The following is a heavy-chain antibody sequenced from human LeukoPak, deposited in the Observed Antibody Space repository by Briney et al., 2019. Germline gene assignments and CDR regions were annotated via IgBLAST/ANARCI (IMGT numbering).Heavy chain of an antibody. J-gene: IGHJ4*02. V-gene: IGHV3-7*01. Sequence: GGSLRLSCAASGFTFSSYWMSWVRQAPGKGLEWVANIKQDESEKYYVDSVKGRFTISRDNAKNSLYLQMNSLRTEDTAVYYCARDKIEGPTKLDYWGQGILVTVSS. CDR3: ARDKIEGPTKLDY. D-gene: IGHD1-1*01. CDR2: IKQDESEK. CDR1: GFTFSSYW.